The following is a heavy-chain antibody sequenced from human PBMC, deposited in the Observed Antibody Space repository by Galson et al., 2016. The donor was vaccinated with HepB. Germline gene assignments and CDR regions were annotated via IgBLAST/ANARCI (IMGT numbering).Heavy chain of an antibody. J-gene: IGHJ4*02. V-gene: IGHV3-21*01. CDR1: GFTFSSYH. D-gene: IGHD2-15*01. CDR3: ARWRGSGEIWHIDY. CDR2: ITGDSNYI. Sequence: SLRLSCAASGFTFSSYHMTWVRQAPGEELEWVSSITGDSNYIRYADSVRGRFTISRDNAKSSLYLQMNSLRAEDTAVYYCARWRGSGEIWHIDYWGQGTLVTVSS.